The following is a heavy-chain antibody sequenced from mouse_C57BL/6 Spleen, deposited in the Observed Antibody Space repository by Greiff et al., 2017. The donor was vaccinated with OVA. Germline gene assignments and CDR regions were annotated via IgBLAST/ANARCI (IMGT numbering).Heavy chain of an antibody. J-gene: IGHJ4*01. D-gene: IGHD2-4*01. CDR2: IWRGGST. V-gene: IGHV2-5*01. CDR1: GFSLTSYG. Sequence: VQLVESGPGLVQPSQSLSITCTVSGFSLTSYGVHWVRQSPGKGLEWLGVIWRGGSTDYNAAFMSRLSITKDNSKSQVFFKMNSLQADDTAIYYCAKKGGDDYDDYAMDYWGQGTSVTVSS. CDR3: AKKGGDDYDDYAMDY.